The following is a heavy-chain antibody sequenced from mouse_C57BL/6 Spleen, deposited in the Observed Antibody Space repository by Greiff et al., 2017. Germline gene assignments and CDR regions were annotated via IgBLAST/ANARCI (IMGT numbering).Heavy chain of an antibody. CDR2: INPSSGYT. CDR1: GYTFTSYW. Sequence: VQVVESGAELAKPGASVKLSCKASGYTFTSYWMHWVKQRPGQGLEWIGYINPSSGYTKYNQKFKDKATLTADKSSSTAYMQLSSLTYEDSAVYYCASPYYGSSSWFAYWGQGTLVTVSA. CDR3: ASPYYGSSSWFAY. V-gene: IGHV1-7*01. D-gene: IGHD1-1*01. J-gene: IGHJ3*01.